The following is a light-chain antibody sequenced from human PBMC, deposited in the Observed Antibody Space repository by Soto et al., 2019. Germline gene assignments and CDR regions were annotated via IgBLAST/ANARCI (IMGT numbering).Light chain of an antibody. Sequence: EIVLTQSPATLSLSPGERATLSWRASQSVSNYLAWYQQKPGQAPRLLIYDASNRATGIPARFSGSGSATDFTLTISRLEPEDFAVYYCQQYGRSPLTFGGGTKVDIK. J-gene: IGKJ4*01. V-gene: IGKV3-11*01. CDR3: QQYGRSPLT. CDR2: DAS. CDR1: QSVSNY.